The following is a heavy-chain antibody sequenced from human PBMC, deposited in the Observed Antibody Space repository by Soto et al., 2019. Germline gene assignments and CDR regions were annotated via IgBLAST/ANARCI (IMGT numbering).Heavy chain of an antibody. V-gene: IGHV4-39*01. CDR2: IYYSGST. J-gene: IGHJ4*02. D-gene: IGHD5-12*01. Sequence: SETLSLTCTVSGGSISSSSYYWGWIRQPPGKGLEWIGSIYYSGSTYYNPSLKSRVTISVDTSKNQFSLKLSSVTAADTAVYYCAVDIVATIVPGYWGQGTLVTSPQ. CDR3: AVDIVATIVPGY. CDR1: GGSISSSSYY.